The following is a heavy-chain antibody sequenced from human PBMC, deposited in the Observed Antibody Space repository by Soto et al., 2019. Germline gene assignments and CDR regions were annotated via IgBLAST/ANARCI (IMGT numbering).Heavy chain of an antibody. CDR2: INAGNGNT. CDR3: ARDEVYCGGDCSRAFDI. V-gene: IGHV1-3*01. Sequence: ASVKVSCKASGYTFTSYAMHLVRQAPGQRLEWMGWINAGNGNTKYSQKFQGRVTITRDTSASTAYMELSSLRSEDTAVYYCARDEVYCGGDCSRAFDIWGQGTMVTVSS. CDR1: GYTFTSYA. J-gene: IGHJ3*02. D-gene: IGHD2-21*01.